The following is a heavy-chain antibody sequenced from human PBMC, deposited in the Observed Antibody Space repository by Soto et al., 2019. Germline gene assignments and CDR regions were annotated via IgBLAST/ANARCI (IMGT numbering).Heavy chain of an antibody. CDR2: LYWDDAE. CDR1: GFSLSTSEVG. CDR3: LYRPTNYDVRIGHYTYFDR. Sequence: QITLKESGPTLVKPTQTLTLTCTFSGFSLSTSEVGVGWVLHPPGKALQWIPLLYWDDAERYNPSLMSRVTITKGTSTNQVVLSMNNMGPADTGTYYCLYRPTNYDVRIGHYTYFDRWGQGTLVNGSS. V-gene: IGHV2-5*02. J-gene: IGHJ4*02. D-gene: IGHD3-3*01.